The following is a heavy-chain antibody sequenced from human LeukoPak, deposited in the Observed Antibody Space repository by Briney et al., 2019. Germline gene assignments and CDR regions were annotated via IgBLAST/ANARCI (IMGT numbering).Heavy chain of an antibody. CDR1: GGSISSYY. CDR2: IYYSGST. Sequence: PSETLSLTCTVSGGSISSYYWSWIRQPPGKGLEWIGYIYYSGSTYYNPSLKSRVTISVHTSKNQFSLKLSSVTAADTAVYYCARESAMVYKFAYWGQGTLVTVSS. J-gene: IGHJ4*02. V-gene: IGHV4-59*01. CDR3: ARESAMVYKFAY. D-gene: IGHD5-18*01.